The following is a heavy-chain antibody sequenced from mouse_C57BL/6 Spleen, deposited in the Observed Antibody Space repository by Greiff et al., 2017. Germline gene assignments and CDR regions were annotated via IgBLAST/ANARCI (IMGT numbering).Heavy chain of an antibody. CDR2: IYPGDGDT. CDR3: ARSGYDYDGDYFGY. Sequence: QVQLQQPGPELVKPGASVKISCKASGYAFSSSWMNWVKQRPGKGLEWIGRIYPGDGDTNYNGKFKGKATLTADKSSSTAYMRLSSLTSEDSAVYVSARSGYDYDGDYFGYWGQGTTLTVSS. J-gene: IGHJ2*01. D-gene: IGHD2-4*01. CDR1: GYAFSSSW. V-gene: IGHV1-82*01.